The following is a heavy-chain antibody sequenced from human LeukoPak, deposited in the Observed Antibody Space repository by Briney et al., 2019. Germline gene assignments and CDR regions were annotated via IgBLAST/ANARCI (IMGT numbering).Heavy chain of an antibody. CDR3: AKVRYPKWELHPRAFFDY. V-gene: IGHV1-69*05. J-gene: IGHJ4*02. CDR2: IIPIFGTA. D-gene: IGHD1-26*01. Sequence: SVKVSCKASGGTFSSYAISWVRQAPGQGLEWMGGIIPIFGTANYAQKFQGRVTITTDESTSTAYMELSSLRAEDTAVYYCAKVRYPKWELHPRAFFDYWGQGTLVTVSS. CDR1: GGTFSSYA.